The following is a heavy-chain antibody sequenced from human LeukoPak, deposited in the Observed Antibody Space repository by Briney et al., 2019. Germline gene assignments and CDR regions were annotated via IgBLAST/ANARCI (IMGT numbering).Heavy chain of an antibody. D-gene: IGHD3-10*01. J-gene: IGHJ5*02. Sequence: KTSETLSLTCTVSDFSISSYYWIWIRQPAGTALEWFGRIYTSGTIIYNPSLKSRVTMSVDTSKNQFSLKLSSVTAADTAVYYWARDSGTTGEVKFDPWGQGTLVTVSS. CDR2: IYTSGTI. CDR3: ARDSGTTGEVKFDP. CDR1: DFSISSYY. V-gene: IGHV4-4*07.